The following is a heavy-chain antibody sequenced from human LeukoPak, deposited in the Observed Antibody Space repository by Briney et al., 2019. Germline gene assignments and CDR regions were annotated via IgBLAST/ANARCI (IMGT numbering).Heavy chain of an antibody. J-gene: IGHJ5*02. CDR1: GGPISNYY. V-gene: IGHV4-4*07. CDR2: VSINGGT. Sequence: SETLSLTCSVSGGPISNYYWSWIRQSAGKGLEWIGRVSINGGTNYNPSLTSRVSMSIDTSKNQFSLRLTSVTAADTAVYYCARGPLMSAGGGIDPWGQGTLVTVSS. D-gene: IGHD6-13*01. CDR3: ARGPLMSAGGGIDP.